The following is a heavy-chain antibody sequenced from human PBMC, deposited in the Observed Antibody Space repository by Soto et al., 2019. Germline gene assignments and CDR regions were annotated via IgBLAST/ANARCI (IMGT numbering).Heavy chain of an antibody. D-gene: IGHD2-21*01. V-gene: IGHV1-18*01. CDR2: ISAYNGNT. J-gene: IGHJ4*02. Sequence: QVQLVQSGAEVKKPGASVKVSCKASGYTFTSYGISWVRQAPGQGREWMGWISAYNGNTNYAQKLQGRVTMTTDTSRSPAYMERGSLRAYDTAVYSCARDDPTLWMVSDYWGEGTLVTVSS. CDR1: GYTFTSYG. CDR3: ARDDPTLWMVSDY.